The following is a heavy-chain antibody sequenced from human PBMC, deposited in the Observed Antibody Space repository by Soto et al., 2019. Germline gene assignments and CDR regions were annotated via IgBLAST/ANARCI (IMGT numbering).Heavy chain of an antibody. V-gene: IGHV1-69*13. CDR2: IIPIFGTA. CDR3: ARTMRIVATISGGYYYCGMDV. CDR1: GGTFSSYA. J-gene: IGHJ6*02. Sequence: SVKVSCKASGGTFSSYAISWVRQAPGQGLEWMGGIIPIFGTANYAQKFQGRVTITADESTSTAYMELSSLRSEDTAVYYCARTMRIVATISGGYYYCGMDVWGQGTTVTVSS. D-gene: IGHD5-12*01.